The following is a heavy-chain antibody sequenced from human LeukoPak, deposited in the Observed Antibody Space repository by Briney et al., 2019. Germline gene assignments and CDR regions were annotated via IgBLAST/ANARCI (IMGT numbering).Heavy chain of an antibody. J-gene: IGHJ5*01. V-gene: IGHV4-39*01. D-gene: IGHD3-3*01. CDR3: ARVRRSLNWFDS. CDR1: GDSISTTNYY. Sequence: ASETLSLTCAVSGDSISTTNYYWGWIRQPPGKGLEWIGIIYYSGITHYNPSLKSRVTILVDTSKNQFSLKLSSVTDADTAVYYCARVRRSLNWFDSWGQGTLVTVSS. CDR2: IYYSGIT.